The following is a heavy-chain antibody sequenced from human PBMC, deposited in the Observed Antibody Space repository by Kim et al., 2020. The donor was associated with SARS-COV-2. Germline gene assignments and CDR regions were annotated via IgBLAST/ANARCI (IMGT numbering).Heavy chain of an antibody. CDR3: AKGLGEPGDY. V-gene: IGHV3-30*18. CDR2: ISYDGSNK. D-gene: IGHD3-16*01. J-gene: IGHJ4*02. Sequence: GGSLRLSCAASGFTFSSYGMHWVRQAPGKGLEWVAVISYDGSNKYYADSVKGRFTISRDNSKNTLYLQMNSLRAEDTAVYYCAKGLGEPGDYWGQGTLVTVSS. CDR1: GFTFSSYG.